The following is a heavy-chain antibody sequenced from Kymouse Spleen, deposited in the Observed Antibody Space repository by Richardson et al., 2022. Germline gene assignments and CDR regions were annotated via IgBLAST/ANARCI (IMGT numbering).Heavy chain of an antibody. V-gene: IGHV4-59*01. D-gene: IGHD7-27*02. CDR1: GGSISSYY. CDR3: ARGTGVYYYYYGMDV. J-gene: IGHJ6*02. Sequence: QVQLQESGPGLVKPSETLSLTCTVSGGSISSYYWSWIRQPPGKGLEWIGYIYYSGSTNYNPSLKSRVTISVDTSKNQFSLKLSSVTAADTAVYYCARGTGVYYYYYGMDVWGQGTTVTVSS. CDR2: IYYSGST.